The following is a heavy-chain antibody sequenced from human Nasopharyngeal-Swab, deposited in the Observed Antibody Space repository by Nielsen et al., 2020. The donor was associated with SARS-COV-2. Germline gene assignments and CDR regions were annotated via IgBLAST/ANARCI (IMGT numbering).Heavy chain of an antibody. CDR1: GDSNAYSTFY. Sequence: SETLFLTCTVSGDSNAYSTFYWGWIRQPPGKGLEWIGYNYYNGNTYQNPSLKSRLTISVDKSKNQFSLQLSSVTAADTAVYYCVRSSSWYYFDYWAQGTQVTVSS. J-gene: IGHJ4*02. V-gene: IGHV4-39*01. D-gene: IGHD6-13*01. CDR3: VRSSSWYYFDY. CDR2: NYYNGNT.